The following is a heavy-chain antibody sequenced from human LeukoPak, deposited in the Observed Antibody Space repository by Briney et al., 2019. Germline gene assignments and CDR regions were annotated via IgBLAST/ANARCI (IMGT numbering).Heavy chain of an antibody. J-gene: IGHJ4*02. CDR2: IRYDGSNK. Sequence: TGGSLRLSCAASGFTFSSYGMHWVRQAPGKGLEWVAFIRYDGSNKYYADSVKGRFTISRDNSKNTLYLQMNRLRADDTAVYYCARWYCTSTSCYYDYWGQGTLVTVSS. CDR1: GFTFSSYG. D-gene: IGHD2-2*01. CDR3: ARWYCTSTSCYYDY. V-gene: IGHV3-30*02.